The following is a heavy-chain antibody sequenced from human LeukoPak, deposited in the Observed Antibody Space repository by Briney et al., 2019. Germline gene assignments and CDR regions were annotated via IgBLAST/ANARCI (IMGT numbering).Heavy chain of an antibody. D-gene: IGHD5-24*01. Sequence: LGETLKISCKGSGYSFTSYWIGWVRQMPGKGLEWMGIIYPGDSDTRYSPSFQGQVTISADKSISTAYLQWSSLKASDTAIYYCARTRDGYSRPFDYWGQGTLVTVSS. V-gene: IGHV5-51*01. CDR3: ARTRDGYSRPFDY. CDR1: GYSFTSYW. J-gene: IGHJ4*02. CDR2: IYPGDSDT.